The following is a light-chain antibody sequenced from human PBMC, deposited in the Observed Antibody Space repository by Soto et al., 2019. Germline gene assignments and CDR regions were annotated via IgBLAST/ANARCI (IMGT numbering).Light chain of an antibody. Sequence: DIVLTQSPAALSLSPGERATLSCRASQSVSNYLAWYQHKPGQAPRLLMSYASNRAAGIPARFSGSGSGTDFSLTISSLEPEEFAVYYCQHRGNWPLISFGQGTRLDIK. CDR1: QSVSNY. J-gene: IGKJ5*01. V-gene: IGKV3-11*01. CDR2: YAS. CDR3: QHRGNWPLIS.